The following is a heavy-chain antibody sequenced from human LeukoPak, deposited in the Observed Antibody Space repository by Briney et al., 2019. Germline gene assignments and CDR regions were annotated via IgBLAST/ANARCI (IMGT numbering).Heavy chain of an antibody. CDR3: ARSGMVRTFNWFDS. V-gene: IGHV1-69*13. Sequence: SVKVSCKASGGTFSSYAISWVRQAPGQGLEWMGGIIPIFGTANYAQKFQGRVTITADESTSTAYMELSSLRSEDTAVYYCARSGMVRTFNWFDSWGQGTLVAVSS. CDR1: GGTFSSYA. D-gene: IGHD3-10*01. CDR2: IIPIFGTA. J-gene: IGHJ5*01.